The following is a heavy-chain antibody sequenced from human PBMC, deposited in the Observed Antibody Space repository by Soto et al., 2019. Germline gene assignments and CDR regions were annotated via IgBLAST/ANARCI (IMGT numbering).Heavy chain of an antibody. CDR1: GYTFTSYA. J-gene: IGHJ6*03. V-gene: IGHV1-3*01. CDR3: ARDIVATVRGYYYMDV. CDR2: INAGNGNT. Sequence: QVPLVQSGAEVKKPGASVKVSCKASGYTFTSYAMHWVRQAPGQRLEWMGWINAGNGNTKYSQKFQGRVTITRDTSASTAYMELSSLRSEDTAVYYCARDIVATVRGYYYMDVWGKGTTVTVSS. D-gene: IGHD5-12*01.